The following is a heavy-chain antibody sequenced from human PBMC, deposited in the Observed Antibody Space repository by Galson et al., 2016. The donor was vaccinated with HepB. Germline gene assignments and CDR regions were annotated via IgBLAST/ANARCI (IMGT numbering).Heavy chain of an antibody. CDR3: ARVYYDIWRGLIDPDYYYYGMDV. J-gene: IGHJ6*02. Sequence: SVKVSCKASGYIFTSYTMHWVRQAPGQRLEWMGWINAVNGNTKYSQKFQGRVTITRDTSASTAYMELSSLRSEDTAVYYCARVYYDIWRGLIDPDYYYYGMDVWGQGTTVTVSS. CDR2: INAVNGNT. D-gene: IGHD3-3*01. CDR1: GYIFTSYT. V-gene: IGHV1-3*01.